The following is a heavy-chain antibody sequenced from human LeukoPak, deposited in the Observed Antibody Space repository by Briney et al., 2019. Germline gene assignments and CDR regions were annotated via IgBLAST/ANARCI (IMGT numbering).Heavy chain of an antibody. V-gene: IGHV4-4*07. J-gene: IGHJ4*02. CDR2: IHISGIT. CDR3: ARGPSLYYPITDY. D-gene: IGHD3-22*01. CDR1: GGSLSTSYY. Sequence: SETLSLTCTVSGGSLSTSYYWTWIRQPAGKGLEWIGRIHISGITNYTPSLKSRVIMSVDTSKNQFSLKLSSVTAADTAVYYCARGPSLYYPITDYWGQGTLVTVSS.